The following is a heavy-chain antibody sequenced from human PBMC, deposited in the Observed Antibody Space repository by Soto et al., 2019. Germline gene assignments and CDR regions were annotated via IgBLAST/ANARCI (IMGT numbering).Heavy chain of an antibody. CDR3: ARDTSGGGYDHYYYGMDV. Sequence: GASVKVSCKASGYTFTGYYMHWVRQAPGQGLEWMGWINPNSGGTNYAQKFQGWVTMTRDTSISTAYMELSRLRSDDTAVYYCARDTSGGGYDHYYYGMDVWGQGTTVTVSS. CDR2: INPNSGGT. D-gene: IGHD5-12*01. J-gene: IGHJ6*02. V-gene: IGHV1-2*04. CDR1: GYTFTGYY.